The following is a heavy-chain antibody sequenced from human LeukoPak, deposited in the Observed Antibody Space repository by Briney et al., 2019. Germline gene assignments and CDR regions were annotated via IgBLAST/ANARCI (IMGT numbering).Heavy chain of an antibody. Sequence: GGSLRLSCAASGFTFSSYAMSWVRQAPGKGLEWVSAISGSGGSTYYADSVKGRFTISRDNSKNTLYLQMNSLRAEDTAVYYCAKDLWIQPWLTSPFDYWGQGTLVTVSS. CDR2: ISGSGGST. V-gene: IGHV3-23*01. D-gene: IGHD5-18*01. CDR3: AKDLWIQPWLTSPFDY. CDR1: GFTFSSYA. J-gene: IGHJ4*02.